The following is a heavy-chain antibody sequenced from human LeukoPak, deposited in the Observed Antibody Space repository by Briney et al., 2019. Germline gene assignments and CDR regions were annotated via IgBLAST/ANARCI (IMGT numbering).Heavy chain of an antibody. CDR1: GFTLSYYA. CDR3: ARDPTNSNSGYVFDF. CDR2: ISYDGSNK. Sequence: GTSRRLSCAASGFTLSYYAMHWVRQAPGKGLEWVAVISYDGSNKYYADSVKGRFTISRDNSKNTLFLQMNSLRAEDTAVYYCARDPTNSNSGYVFDFWGQGTVVTVSS. D-gene: IGHD6-13*01. V-gene: IGHV3-30-3*01. J-gene: IGHJ4*02.